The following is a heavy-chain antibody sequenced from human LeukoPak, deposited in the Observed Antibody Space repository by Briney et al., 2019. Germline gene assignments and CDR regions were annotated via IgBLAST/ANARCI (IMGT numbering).Heavy chain of an antibody. D-gene: IGHD3-3*01. CDR1: GYTFTSYG. V-gene: IGHV1-18*01. CDR3: ARELGTYYDFWSGYYTGPSGMDV. J-gene: IGHJ6*02. Sequence: ASVKVSCKASGYTFTSYGISWVRQAPGQGLEWMGWISAYNGNTNYAQKLQGRVTMTTDTSTSTAYMELRSLRSDDTAVYYCARELGTYYDFWSGYYTGPSGMDVWGQGTTVTVSS. CDR2: ISAYNGNT.